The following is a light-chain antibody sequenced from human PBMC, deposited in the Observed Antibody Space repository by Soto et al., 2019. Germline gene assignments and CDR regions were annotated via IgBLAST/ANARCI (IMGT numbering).Light chain of an antibody. V-gene: IGKV3-11*01. Sequence: EIVLPQSPAPLSLSPGERATLSCRASQSFSSYLAWYQQKPGQAPRLLIYDASNRATGIPARFSGSGSGTDFTLTISSLEPEDFAVYYCQQRSNWITFGQGTRLEIK. CDR3: QQRSNWIT. CDR1: QSFSSY. J-gene: IGKJ5*01. CDR2: DAS.